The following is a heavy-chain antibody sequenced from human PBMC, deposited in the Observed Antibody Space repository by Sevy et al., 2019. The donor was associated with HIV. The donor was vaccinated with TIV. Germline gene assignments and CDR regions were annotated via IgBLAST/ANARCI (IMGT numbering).Heavy chain of an antibody. Sequence: SETLSLTCTVSGGSITSLYWNWIRQPPGKGLDGIANIYNNGPTNYNPSPKSRVTLSLDTSKNQFSLRRSSVTAADTAMYYCAGENAWGRGYSWGQGTLVTVSS. D-gene: IGHD1-26*01. CDR2: IYNNGPT. V-gene: IGHV4-59*08. CDR1: GGSITSLY. J-gene: IGHJ4*02. CDR3: AGENAWGRGYS.